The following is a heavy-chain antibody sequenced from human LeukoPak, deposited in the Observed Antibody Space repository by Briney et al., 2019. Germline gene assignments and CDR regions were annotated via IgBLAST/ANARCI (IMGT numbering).Heavy chain of an antibody. D-gene: IGHD2-8*02. CDR1: DYTFTSYG. CDR2: ISAYNGNT. CDR3: ARVWYGWPIDY. V-gene: IGHV1-18*01. J-gene: IGHJ4*02. Sequence: ASVKVSCKASDYTFTSYGISWVRQAPGRGLEWMGWISAYNGNTNYAQRLQGRVTMTTDTSTSTAYMELRSLRSDDTAVYYCARVWYGWPIDYWGQGTLVTVSS.